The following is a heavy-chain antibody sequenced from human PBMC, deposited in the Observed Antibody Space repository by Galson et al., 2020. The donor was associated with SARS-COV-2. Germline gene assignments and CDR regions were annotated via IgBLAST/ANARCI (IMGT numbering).Heavy chain of an antibody. CDR2: IKQDGSEK. D-gene: IGHD4-17*01. J-gene: IGHJ4*02. Sequence: QLGASLKISCAASGFTFSSYWMSWVRQAPGKGLEWVANIKQDGSEKYYVDSVKGRFTISRDNAKNSLYLQMNSLRAEDTAVYYCARTRGSGYGDYYFDYWGQGTLVTVSS. CDR1: GFTFSSYW. CDR3: ARTRGSGYGDYYFDY. V-gene: IGHV3-7*02.